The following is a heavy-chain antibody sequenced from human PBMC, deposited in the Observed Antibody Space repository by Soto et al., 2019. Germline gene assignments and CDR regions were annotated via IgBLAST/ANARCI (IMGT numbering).Heavy chain of an antibody. J-gene: IGHJ4*02. CDR2: IYHSGST. CDR3: ARGPSGDKVDY. V-gene: IGHV4-4*02. D-gene: IGHD7-27*01. Sequence: PSETLPLTFAVSGGSIRSSNRWSWVRQPPGKGLEWIGEIYHSGSTNNNPSLKSRITISVDTSKTQFSLKLSSVSAADTAVYYCARGPSGDKVDYWGQGILVTVSS. CDR1: GGSIRSSNR.